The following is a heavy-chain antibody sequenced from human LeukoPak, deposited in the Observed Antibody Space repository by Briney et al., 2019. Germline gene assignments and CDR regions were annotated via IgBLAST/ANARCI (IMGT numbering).Heavy chain of an antibody. V-gene: IGHV3-7*01. CDR3: ARLRYCSSSICYEPFDY. CDR2: TKQDGSEK. CDR1: GFTFSSYW. D-gene: IGHD2-2*01. Sequence: GGSLRLSCAASGFTFSSYWMSWVRQAPGKGLEWVANTKQDGSEKYYVDSVKGRFTISRDNAKNSVYLQMNSLRAEDTAVYYCARLRYCSSSICYEPFDYWGQGTLVTVSS. J-gene: IGHJ4*02.